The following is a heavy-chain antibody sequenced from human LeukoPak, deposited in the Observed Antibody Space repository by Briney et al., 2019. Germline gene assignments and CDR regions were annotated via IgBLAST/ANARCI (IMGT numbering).Heavy chain of an antibody. CDR2: INPNSGGT. CDR3: ARDSTQRYYYDSSGYYYGVDY. D-gene: IGHD3-22*01. CDR1: GYTFTGYY. V-gene: IGHV1-2*06. J-gene: IGHJ4*02. Sequence: GASVKVSCKASGYTFTGYYMHWVRQAPGQGLEWMGRINPNSGGTNYAQKFQGRVTMTRDTSISTAYMELSRLRSDDTAVYDCARDSTQRYYYDSSGYYYGVDYWGQGTLVTVSS.